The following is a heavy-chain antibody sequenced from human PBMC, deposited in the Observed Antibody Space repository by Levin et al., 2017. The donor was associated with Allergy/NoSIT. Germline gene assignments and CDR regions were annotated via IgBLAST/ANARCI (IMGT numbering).Heavy chain of an antibody. J-gene: IGHJ5*02. Sequence: GESLKISCKASGYTFTNYGVSWVRQFPGQGLEWMGWISGYNGNTIYPQKLQGRVTLTIDTSTTTVFMELRGLTSDDTALYYCARDGVYDFRSPHYWGYFDLWGQGTLVTVSS. CDR3: ARDGVYDFRSPHYWGYFDL. CDR1: GYTFTNYG. D-gene: IGHD3/OR15-3a*01. V-gene: IGHV1-18*01. CDR2: ISGYNGNT.